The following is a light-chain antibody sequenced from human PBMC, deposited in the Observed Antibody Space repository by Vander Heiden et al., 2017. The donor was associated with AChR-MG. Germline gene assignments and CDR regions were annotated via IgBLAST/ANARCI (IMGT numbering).Light chain of an antibody. V-gene: IGKV3-11*01. CDR3: QQRSTWSRLT. CDR1: QSVTTF. CDR2: DAS. J-gene: IGKJ3*01. Sequence: EIVLTQSPATLSLSPGERATLSCRASQSVTTFLAWYKHKPGQAPRLLLDDASKRANGIPARFSGSGSGTEFTLTISSLEPEDFAVYFCQQRSTWSRLTFGPGTKVDVK.